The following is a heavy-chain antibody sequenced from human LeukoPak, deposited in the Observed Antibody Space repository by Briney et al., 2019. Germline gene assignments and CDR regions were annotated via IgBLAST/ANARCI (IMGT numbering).Heavy chain of an antibody. J-gene: IGHJ5*02. CDR2: INPSGGST. CDR1: GYTFTSYG. D-gene: IGHD4-11*01. V-gene: IGHV1-46*01. Sequence: ASVKVSCKASGYTFTSYGISWVRQAPGQGLEWMGIINPSGGSTSYAQKFQGRVTMTRDTSTSTVYMELSSLRSEDTAVYYCARRLQFNWFDPWGQGTLVTVSS. CDR3: ARRLQFNWFDP.